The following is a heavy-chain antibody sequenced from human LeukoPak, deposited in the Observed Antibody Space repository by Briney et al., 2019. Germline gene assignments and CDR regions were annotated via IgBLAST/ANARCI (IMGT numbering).Heavy chain of an antibody. CDR3: ARQGESSSSWHVDWFDP. CDR1: GYSFTSYW. J-gene: IGHJ5*02. V-gene: IGHV5-10-1*01. Sequence: GESLKISCKGSGYSFTSYWISWVRQMPGKGLEWMGRIDPSDSYTYYSPSFQGHVTISADMSISTAYLQWSSLKASDTAMYYCARQGESSSSWHVDWFDPWGQGTLVTVSS. D-gene: IGHD6-13*01. CDR2: IDPSDSYT.